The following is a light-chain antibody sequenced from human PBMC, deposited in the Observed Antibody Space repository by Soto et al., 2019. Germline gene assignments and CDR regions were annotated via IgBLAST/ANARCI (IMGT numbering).Light chain of an antibody. CDR3: QVWDSIRDHFV. CDR2: DDN. Sequence: SYELTQPPSVSVAPGQTARISCGGNNIGSKSVHWFQQKPGQAPVLVVYDDNDRPSGIPERFSGYNSGNTATLNISRVEDGDEDDYYCQVWDSIRDHFVLGTGTKVTVL. J-gene: IGLJ1*01. CDR1: NIGSKS. V-gene: IGLV3-21*02.